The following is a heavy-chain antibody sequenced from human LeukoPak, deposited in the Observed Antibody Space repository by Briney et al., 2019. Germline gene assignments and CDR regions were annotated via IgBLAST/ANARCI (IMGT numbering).Heavy chain of an antibody. CDR3: ARVRANWYEDY. CDR2: IKQDGSEI. Sequence: GGSLRLSCVASGFTFSSHWMSRVRQAPGKGLKWVANIKQDGSEIYYVDSVKGRFTISRDNTKNSLYLQMISLRAEDTAVYYCARVRANWYEDYWGQGTLVTVSS. CDR1: GFTFSSHW. V-gene: IGHV3-7*01. D-gene: IGHD6-13*01. J-gene: IGHJ4*02.